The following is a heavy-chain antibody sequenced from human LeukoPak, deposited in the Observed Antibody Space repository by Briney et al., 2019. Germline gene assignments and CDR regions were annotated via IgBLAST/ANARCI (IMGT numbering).Heavy chain of an antibody. Sequence: ASVKVSCKASGYTFTSYGISWVRQAPGQGLEWMGWMNPNSGNTGYAQKFQGRVTITRNTSISTAYMELSSLRSEDTAVYYCAREVGRGGYYYYMDVWGKGTTVTVSS. D-gene: IGHD3-10*01. CDR1: GYTFTSYG. CDR3: AREVGRGGYYYYMDV. V-gene: IGHV1-8*03. CDR2: MNPNSGNT. J-gene: IGHJ6*03.